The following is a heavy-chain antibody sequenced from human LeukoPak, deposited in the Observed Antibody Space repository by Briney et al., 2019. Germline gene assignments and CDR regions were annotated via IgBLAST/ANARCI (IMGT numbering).Heavy chain of an antibody. CDR1: GFTFSSSE. J-gene: IGHJ4*02. CDR3: AFHYDSSGYYSYYFDY. CDR2: ISSCGSTI. V-gene: IGHV3-48*03. Sequence: GGSLRLSCAASGFTFSSSEMNWVRQAPGKGLEWVSHISSCGSTIYYADSVKGRFTISRDNAKNSLYLQMNSLRAEDTAVYYCAFHYDSSGYYSYYFDYWGQGTLVTVSS. D-gene: IGHD3-22*01.